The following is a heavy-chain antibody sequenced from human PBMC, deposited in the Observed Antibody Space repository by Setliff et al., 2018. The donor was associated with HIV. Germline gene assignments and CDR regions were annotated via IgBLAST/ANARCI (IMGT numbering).Heavy chain of an antibody. J-gene: IGHJ3*02. CDR2: INSASGGT. Sequence: ASVKVSCKASGYTFTGNYIHWVRQAPGQGLEWMAWINSASGGTNYAQNFQGRVTVTRDTSINTAYVELNSLKSDDTAVYYCARDYLHVFDIWGQGTMVTVSS. CDR1: GYTFTGNY. V-gene: IGHV1-2*02. CDR3: ARDYLHVFDI.